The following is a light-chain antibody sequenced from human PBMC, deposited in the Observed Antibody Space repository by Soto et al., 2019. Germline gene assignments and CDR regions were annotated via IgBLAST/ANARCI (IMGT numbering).Light chain of an antibody. CDR3: QQYTNWPPIT. CDR2: DAS. V-gene: IGKV3D-15*01. J-gene: IGKJ5*01. CDR1: QFVSSTY. Sequence: LMQSTGTLSLSPGKKVTLSCRAIQFVSSTYLAWYQQRPGQAPRLLIFDASARAVDIPGRFSGSKSGTEFTLTISRLQSEGCAVYYCQQYTNWPPITYGQGTRLEIK.